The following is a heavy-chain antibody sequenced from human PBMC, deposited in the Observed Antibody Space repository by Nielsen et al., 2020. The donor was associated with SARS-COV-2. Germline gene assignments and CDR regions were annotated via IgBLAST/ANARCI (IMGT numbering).Heavy chain of an antibody. CDR1: GFTFSYSG. D-gene: IGHD5-18*01. J-gene: IGHJ4*02. V-gene: IGHV3-30*18. CDR3: AKDGWIQLWLRPSLALDYFDY. Sequence: GESLKISCAASGFTFSYSGMHWVRQAPGKGLEWVAFISSDGSNKFYADSVNGRSTISRDNSKNTVSLQMNSLRAEDTAVYYCAKDGWIQLWLRPSLALDYFDYWGQGTLVTVSS. CDR2: ISSDGSNK.